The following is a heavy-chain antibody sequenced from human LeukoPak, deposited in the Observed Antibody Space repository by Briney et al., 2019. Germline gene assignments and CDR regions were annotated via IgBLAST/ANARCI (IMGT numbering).Heavy chain of an antibody. J-gene: IGHJ3*02. CDR3: ARDRRESTKPNDALDI. CDR2: MYYSGST. Sequence: KPSETLSLTCSVSGGSISSYYWSWIRQPPGKGLEWIGYMYYSGSTHYNPSLESRVTISIDTSKKQLSLKLTSVTAADTAVYYCARDRRESTKPNDALDIWGQGTMVTVSS. V-gene: IGHV4-59*01. CDR1: GGSISSYY. D-gene: IGHD1-1*01.